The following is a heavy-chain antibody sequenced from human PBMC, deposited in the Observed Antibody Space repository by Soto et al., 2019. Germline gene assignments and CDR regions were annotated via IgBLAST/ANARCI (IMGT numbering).Heavy chain of an antibody. V-gene: IGHV3-30*18. CDR2: ISYDGSYR. CDR1: GFTFSTYA. D-gene: IGHD3-10*01. CDR3: ANPSYTRFGEFYGIDV. Sequence: QVQLVESGGGVVQPGRSLRLSCAASGFTFSTYAMHWVRQAPGKGLEWVADISYDGSYRHYADSLKGRFTISRDNSKNTLYLLMNSLTAEDTAVYYCANPSYTRFGEFYGIDVWAQGTTVTVSS. J-gene: IGHJ6*02.